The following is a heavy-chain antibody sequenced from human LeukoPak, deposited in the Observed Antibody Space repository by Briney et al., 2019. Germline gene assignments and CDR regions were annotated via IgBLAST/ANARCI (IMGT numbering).Heavy chain of an antibody. D-gene: IGHD7-27*01. Sequence: ASVKVSCKASGYTFTGHYIHWVRQAPGQGLEWMGWINPNTGGTIYAQNFQGRVTMTRDTSIRTAYMELSSLRSDDTAVYYCARDEASGPGDYWGQGTLVTVSS. CDR3: ARDEASGPGDY. V-gene: IGHV1-2*02. CDR1: GYTFTGHY. J-gene: IGHJ4*02. CDR2: INPNTGGT.